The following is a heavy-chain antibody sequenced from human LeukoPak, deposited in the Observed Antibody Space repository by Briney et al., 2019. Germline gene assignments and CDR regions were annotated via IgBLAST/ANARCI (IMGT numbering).Heavy chain of an antibody. CDR2: IYTSGST. Sequence: SETLSLTCTVSGGSISSGSYYWSWIRQPAAKGLEWIGRIYTSGSTNYNPSLKSRVTISVDTSKNQFSLKLSSVTAADTAVYYCARDYDSSVFDYWGQGTLVTVSS. V-gene: IGHV4-61*02. CDR3: ARDYDSSVFDY. J-gene: IGHJ4*02. CDR1: GGSISSGSYY. D-gene: IGHD3-22*01.